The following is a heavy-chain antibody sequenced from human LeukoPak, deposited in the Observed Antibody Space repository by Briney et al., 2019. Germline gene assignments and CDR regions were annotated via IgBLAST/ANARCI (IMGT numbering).Heavy chain of an antibody. Sequence: PGGSLRLSCAASGLTFSSYAMHWVRQAPGKGPEYVSAISSNGGSTYYANSVKGRFTISRDNSKNTLYLQMGSLRAEDMAVYYCARVYGDYTVGYFDYWGQGTLVTVSS. CDR3: ARVYGDYTVGYFDY. CDR2: ISSNGGST. D-gene: IGHD4-17*01. J-gene: IGHJ4*02. CDR1: GLTFSSYA. V-gene: IGHV3-64*01.